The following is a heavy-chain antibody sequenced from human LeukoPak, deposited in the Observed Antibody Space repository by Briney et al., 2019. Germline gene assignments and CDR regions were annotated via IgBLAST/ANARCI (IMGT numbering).Heavy chain of an antibody. V-gene: IGHV1-69*13. CDR1: GGTFRYA. J-gene: IGHJ3*02. CDR3: ARGGYSSGWPDAFDI. D-gene: IGHD6-19*01. Sequence: SVKVSCKASGGTFRYAISWVRQAPGQGLEWVGGIISIFGKANYAQRFQGRVTILADESTGTAYMERSSLRSEDTAVYYCARGGYSSGWPDAFDIWGQGTMVTVSS. CDR2: IISIFGKA.